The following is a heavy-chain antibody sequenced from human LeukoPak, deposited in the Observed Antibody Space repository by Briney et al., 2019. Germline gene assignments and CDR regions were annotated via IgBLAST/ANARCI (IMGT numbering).Heavy chain of an antibody. CDR3: ARQTTVATDC. CDR1: GFTFSNYG. CDR2: IWFDGSNK. V-gene: IGHV3-33*01. J-gene: IGHJ4*02. D-gene: IGHD4-23*01. Sequence: GGSLRLSCAASGFTFSNYGMHWVRQAPGKGLEWVALIWFDGSNKYYADSVKGRFTISRGNSNNTLNLQMNSLRVENTAVYYCARQTTVATDCWGQGTLVTVSS.